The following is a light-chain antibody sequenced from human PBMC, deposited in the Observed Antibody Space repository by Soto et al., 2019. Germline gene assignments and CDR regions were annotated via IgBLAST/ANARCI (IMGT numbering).Light chain of an antibody. Sequence: DVQMTLSPSSLSAFVGDRVTITCRASQGIAPYLAWFQQKPGKVPKLLIYATSTLQSGVPSRFSGSGSGTDFTLTINSLQPEDVGTYYCQKYNSAPRTFGGGTKVDIK. J-gene: IGKJ4*01. CDR2: ATS. CDR3: QKYNSAPRT. V-gene: IGKV1-27*01. CDR1: QGIAPY.